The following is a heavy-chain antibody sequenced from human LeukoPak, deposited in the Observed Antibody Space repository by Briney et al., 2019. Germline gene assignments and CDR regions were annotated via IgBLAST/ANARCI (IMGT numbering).Heavy chain of an antibody. V-gene: IGHV1-2*02. D-gene: IGHD3-3*01. CDR1: GYTFTGYY. CDR2: INPNSGGT. CDR3: ARPFWSGYPNDAFDI. Sequence: ASVKVSCKASGYTFTGYYMHWVRQAPEQGLEWMGWINPNSGGTNYAQKFQGRVTMTRDTSISTAYMELSRLRSDDTAVYYCARPFWSGYPNDAFDIWGQGTMVTVSS. J-gene: IGHJ3*02.